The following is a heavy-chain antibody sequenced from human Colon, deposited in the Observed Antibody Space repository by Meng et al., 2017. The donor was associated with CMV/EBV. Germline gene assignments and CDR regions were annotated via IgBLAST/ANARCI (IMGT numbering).Heavy chain of an antibody. J-gene: IGHJ4*02. CDR1: GFTFSSLW. CDR2: IKQDGSEK. CDR3: ARSVPSGVDYCDY. Sequence: GESLKISCTASGFTFSSLWMTWVRQAPGKGLEWVANIKQDGSEKYYVDSVKGRFTVSRDNAKNSLYLQMNSLRAEDTAVYYCARSVPSGVDYCDYWGQGTLVTVSS. V-gene: IGHV3-7*01. D-gene: IGHD3-10*01.